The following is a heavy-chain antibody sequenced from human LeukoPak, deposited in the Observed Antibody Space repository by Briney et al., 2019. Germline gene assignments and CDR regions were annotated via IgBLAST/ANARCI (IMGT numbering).Heavy chain of an antibody. CDR2: ISWNSGSI. CDR1: GCTFDDYA. V-gene: IGHV3-9*01. J-gene: IGHJ4*02. CDR3: AKDSGFGELLSYFDY. Sequence: GGSLRVSCAASGCTFDDYAMHWVRQAPGKGLEWVSGISWNSGSIGYADSVKGRFTISRDNAKNSLYLQMNSLRAEDTALYYCAKDSGFGELLSYFDYWGQGTLVTVSS. D-gene: IGHD3-10*01.